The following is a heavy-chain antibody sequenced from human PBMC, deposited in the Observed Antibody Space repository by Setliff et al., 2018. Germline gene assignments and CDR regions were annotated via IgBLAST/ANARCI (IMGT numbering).Heavy chain of an antibody. CDR1: GGSFSNYY. CDR2: MHQSGRT. Sequence: PSETLSLTCAVYGGSFSNYYWSWIRQPPGKGLERLGEMHQSGRTKFNPSLKSRVTMSVDPSKNHFSLKVTSVTVADTAVYYCAREGPESDSSGYMDVWGQGTTVTVSS. CDR3: AREGPESDSSGYMDV. J-gene: IGHJ6*03. D-gene: IGHD4-4*01. V-gene: IGHV4-34*01.